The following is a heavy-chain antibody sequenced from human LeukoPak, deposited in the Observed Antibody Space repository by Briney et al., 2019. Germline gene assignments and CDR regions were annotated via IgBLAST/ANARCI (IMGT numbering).Heavy chain of an antibody. CDR3: TRPKDSGSHLFLFDY. J-gene: IGHJ4*02. CDR1: GYTFTSYY. Sequence: ASVKVSCKASGYTFTSYYMHWVRQAPRQGLEWMGIINPSDGSTNYAQKFQGRVTMTRDRSRSTVYLELSSLRSEDTAVYYCTRPKDSGSHLFLFDYWGQGTLVTVSS. D-gene: IGHD1-26*01. CDR2: INPSDGST. V-gene: IGHV1-46*01.